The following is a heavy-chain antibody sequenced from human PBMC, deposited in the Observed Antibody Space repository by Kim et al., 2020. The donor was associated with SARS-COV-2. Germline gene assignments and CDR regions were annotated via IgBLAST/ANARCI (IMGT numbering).Heavy chain of an antibody. J-gene: IGHJ4*02. D-gene: IGHD3-9*01. CDR1: AFTFSTYS. Sequence: GGSLRLSCSASAFTFSTYSMHWVRQAPGKGLEYVSAISSHGGSSYYADSVKDRFTISRDNSKNTLYLQMSSLRAEDTAVYYCAGVYDILIWGQGTLVTVSS. CDR2: ISSHGGSS. CDR3: AGVYDILI. V-gene: IGHV3-64D*09.